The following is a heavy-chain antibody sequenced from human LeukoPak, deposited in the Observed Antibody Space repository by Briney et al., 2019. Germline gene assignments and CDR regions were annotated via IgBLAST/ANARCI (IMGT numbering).Heavy chain of an antibody. Sequence: ASVKVSCKASGYTLTNYAMHWVRQAPGQRLEWMGWINAGNGNTKYSQKFQGRITITSDTSASTAYMELSSLRSEDTAVYYCAREAAMIGVGTSSRFDPWGQGTLVTVSS. CDR3: AREAAMIGVGTSSRFDP. CDR2: INAGNGNT. V-gene: IGHV1-3*01. CDR1: GYTLTNYA. J-gene: IGHJ5*02. D-gene: IGHD2-2*01.